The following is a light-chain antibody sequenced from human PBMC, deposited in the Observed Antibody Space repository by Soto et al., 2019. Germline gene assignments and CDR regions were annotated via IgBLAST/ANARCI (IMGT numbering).Light chain of an antibody. CDR1: KFDIGRYNY. CDR3: SSYTSASALAI. Sequence: QAVVTQPASVSGSPGQTITISCAGTKFDIGRYNYVSWYRQHPGEAPKLIIFEVNNRPSGISNRFSGSKSGNTASLTISGLQVEDEAHYFCSSYTSASALAIFGGGTKLTVL. J-gene: IGLJ2*01. V-gene: IGLV2-14*01. CDR2: EVN.